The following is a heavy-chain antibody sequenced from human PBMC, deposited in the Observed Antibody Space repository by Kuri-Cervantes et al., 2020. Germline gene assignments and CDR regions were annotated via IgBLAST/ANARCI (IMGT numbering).Heavy chain of an antibody. Sequence: SVKVSCKASGGTFSSYAISWVRQAPGQGLEWMGGIIPIFGTANYAQKFQERVTITRDMSTSTAYMELSSLRSEDTALYYCAKEKGGWYYWGQGTLVTVSS. D-gene: IGHD6-19*01. CDR1: GGTFSSYA. V-gene: IGHV1-69*05. CDR2: IIPIFGTA. J-gene: IGHJ4*02. CDR3: AKEKGGWYY.